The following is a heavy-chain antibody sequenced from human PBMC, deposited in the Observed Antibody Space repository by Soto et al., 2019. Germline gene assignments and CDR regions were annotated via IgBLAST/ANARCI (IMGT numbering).Heavy chain of an antibody. CDR3: AKGVAVGFHFGSSTDRGFDP. V-gene: IGHV3-23*01. CDR1: GFTFSNYA. J-gene: IGHJ5*02. D-gene: IGHD6-6*01. Sequence: EVQLLESGGGLVQPGGSLRLSCAASGFTFSNYAMSWVRQAPGKGLEWGSIISGSGGTTYHADSVKDRFTISRDNSKNKLFLQMSRLRAEDTAVYYCAKGVAVGFHFGSSTDRGFDPWGQGTLVTVSS. CDR2: ISGSGGTT.